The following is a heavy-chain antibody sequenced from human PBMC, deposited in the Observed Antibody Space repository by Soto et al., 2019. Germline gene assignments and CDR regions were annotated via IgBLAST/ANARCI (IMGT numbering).Heavy chain of an antibody. D-gene: IGHD1-1*01. CDR2: ISERGDTT. Sequence: TGGSLRLSCAASGFTISSNAMYWVRQAPGKGLEWVSGISERGDTTHYADSVKGRFTISRDTSKNTLYLHLNTLRVDDTAVYYCAKDKPGTTAFDYWGQGTPVTVSS. CDR3: AKDKPGTTAFDY. V-gene: IGHV3-23*01. J-gene: IGHJ4*02. CDR1: GFTISSNA.